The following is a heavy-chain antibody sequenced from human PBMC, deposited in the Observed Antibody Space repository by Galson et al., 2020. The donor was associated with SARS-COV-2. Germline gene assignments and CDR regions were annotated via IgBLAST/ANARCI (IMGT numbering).Heavy chain of an antibody. CDR3: VREPGGEFDY. CDR2: INHSGST. J-gene: IGHJ4*02. V-gene: IGHV4-34*01. Sequence: SETLSLTCAVYGGSFSGFYWSWIRQPPGKGLEWIGEINHSGSTNYNPSLKSRVTISVDTSKNHFSLHLSSVTAADTAVYYCVREPGGEFDYWGQGTLVTVSS. CDR1: GGSFSGFY. D-gene: IGHD1-26*01.